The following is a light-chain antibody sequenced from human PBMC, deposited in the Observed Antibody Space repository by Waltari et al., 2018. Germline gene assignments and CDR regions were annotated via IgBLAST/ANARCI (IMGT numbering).Light chain of an antibody. J-gene: IGLJ2*01. Sequence: QSALTQPRSVSGSPGQSVTISCTGTNSDVGGYNYVSWYQQHPGKAPKLMLYDVSKRPSGVPDRFSGSKSGNTASLTISGLQAEDEADYYCCSYAGSRVLFGGGTKLTVL. CDR2: DVS. V-gene: IGLV2-11*01. CDR1: NSDVGGYNY. CDR3: CSYAGSRVL.